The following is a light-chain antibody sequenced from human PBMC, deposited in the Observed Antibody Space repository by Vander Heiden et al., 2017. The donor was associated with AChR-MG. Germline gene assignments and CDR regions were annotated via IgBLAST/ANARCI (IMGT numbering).Light chain of an antibody. V-gene: IGLV1-40*01. J-gene: IGLJ2*01. CDR1: SPNIGAGFA. CDR2: GNR. Sequence: QSVLTQPPSVSGAPGQRVTISCTGSSPNIGAGFAVHWYQQLPGTAPRLLIFGNRNRPSGVPDRFSGSQSGTSASLAITGLQAEDEADYYCQSYDSSLSGSPVVFGGGTKLTVL. CDR3: QSYDSSLSGSPVV.